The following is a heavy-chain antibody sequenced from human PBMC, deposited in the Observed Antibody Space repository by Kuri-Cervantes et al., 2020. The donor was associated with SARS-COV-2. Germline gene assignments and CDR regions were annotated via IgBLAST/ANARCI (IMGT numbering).Heavy chain of an antibody. V-gene: IGHV3-30-3*01. J-gene: IGHJ4*02. CDR3: ARDLWTTVTHEGNDY. CDR1: GFTFSGYA. CDR2: ISYDGSNK. D-gene: IGHD4-17*01. Sequence: GGSLRLSCAASGFTFSGYAMHWVRQAPGKGLEWVAVISYDGSNKYYADSVKGRFTISRDNSKNTLYLQMNSLRAEDTAVYYCARDLWTTVTHEGNDYWGQGTLVTVSS.